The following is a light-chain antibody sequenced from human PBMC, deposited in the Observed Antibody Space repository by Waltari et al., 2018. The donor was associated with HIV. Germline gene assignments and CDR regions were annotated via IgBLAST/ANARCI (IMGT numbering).Light chain of an antibody. CDR1: SSDVGGYNY. CDR2: DVS. V-gene: IGLV2-14*03. J-gene: IGLJ1*01. CDR3: SSYTSSSPYA. Sequence: QSALTQPASVSGSPGQSITISCPGTSSDVGGYNYVYWYQQHPGKAPKLMIYDVSNRPSGVSNRFSGSKSGNTASLTISGLQAEDEADYYCSSYTSSSPYAFGTGTKVTVL.